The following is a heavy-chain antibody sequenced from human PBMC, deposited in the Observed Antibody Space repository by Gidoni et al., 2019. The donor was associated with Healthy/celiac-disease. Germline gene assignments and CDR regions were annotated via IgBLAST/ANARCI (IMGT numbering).Heavy chain of an antibody. CDR2: ISYDGSNK. J-gene: IGHJ6*02. CDR3: AKAYYDFWSGYLFSQAPRPDYGMDV. D-gene: IGHD3-3*01. Sequence: QVQLVESGGGVVQPGRSLRLSCAASGFTFSSYGMHWVRLAPGKGLEWVAVISYDGSNKYYADSVKGRFTISRDNSKNTLYLQMNSLRAEDTAVYYCAKAYYDFWSGYLFSQAPRPDYGMDVWGQGTTVTVSS. V-gene: IGHV3-30*18. CDR1: GFTFSSYG.